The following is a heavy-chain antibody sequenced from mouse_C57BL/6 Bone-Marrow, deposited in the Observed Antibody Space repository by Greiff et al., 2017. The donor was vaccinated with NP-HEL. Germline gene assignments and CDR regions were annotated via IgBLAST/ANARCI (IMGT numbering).Heavy chain of an antibody. CDR1: GYTFTSYW. D-gene: IGHD2-2*01. V-gene: IGHV1-69*01. CDR2: IDPSDSYT. CDR3: AREGYAYDALYFDY. Sequence: QVQLKQPGAELVMPGASVKLSCKASGYTFTSYWMPWVKQRPGQGLEWIGEIDPSDSYTNYNQKFKGKSTLTVDKSSSTAYMQLSSLTSEDSAVYYCAREGYAYDALYFDYWGQGTTLTVSS. J-gene: IGHJ2*01.